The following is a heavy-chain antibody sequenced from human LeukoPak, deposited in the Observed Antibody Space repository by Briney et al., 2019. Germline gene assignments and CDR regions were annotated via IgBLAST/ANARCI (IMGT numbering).Heavy chain of an antibody. Sequence: GGSLRLSCAASGFTFSSYGMHWVRQAPGKGLEWVSYISSSSSTIYYADSVKGRFTISRDNAKNSLYLQMNSLRAEDMAVYYCARDTRGAGIDYWGQGTLVTVSS. CDR1: GFTFSSYG. CDR2: ISSSSSTI. J-gene: IGHJ4*02. V-gene: IGHV3-48*01. CDR3: ARDTRGAGIDY. D-gene: IGHD1-14*01.